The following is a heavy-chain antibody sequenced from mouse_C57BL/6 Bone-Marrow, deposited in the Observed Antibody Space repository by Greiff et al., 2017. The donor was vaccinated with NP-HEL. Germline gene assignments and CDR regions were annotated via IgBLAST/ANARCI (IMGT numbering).Heavy chain of an antibody. V-gene: IGHV1-55*01. CDR1: GYTFTSYW. CDR2: IYPGSGST. CDR3: ARYGYDDFDY. Sequence: QVQLQQPGAELVKPGASVKMSCKASGYTFTSYWITWVKQRPGQGLEWIGDIYPGSGSTNYNEKFKSKATLPVDTSSSTSYMQLSSLTSEDSAVYYCARYGYDDFDYWGQGTTLTVSS. J-gene: IGHJ2*01. D-gene: IGHD2-2*01.